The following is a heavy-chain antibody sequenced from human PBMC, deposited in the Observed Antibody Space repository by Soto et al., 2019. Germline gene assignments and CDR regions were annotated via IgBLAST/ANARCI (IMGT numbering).Heavy chain of an antibody. Sequence: EVQLVESGGGLVQPGGSLRLSCAASQFTFSNYWIQWVRQAPGRGLVWVSRAQDNAIGTYYADSVKGRFTISRDNAKNTVYLQLNGLRVEDTAVYYCARAYNDNPSGFDYWGQGILVTVSS. CDR2: AQDNAIGT. J-gene: IGHJ4*02. V-gene: IGHV3-74*01. CDR3: ARAYNDNPSGFDY. CDR1: QFTFSNYW. D-gene: IGHD3-22*01.